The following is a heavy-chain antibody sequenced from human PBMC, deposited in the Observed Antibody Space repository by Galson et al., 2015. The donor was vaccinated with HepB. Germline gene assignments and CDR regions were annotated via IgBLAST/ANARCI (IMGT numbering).Heavy chain of an antibody. D-gene: IGHD6-19*01. CDR1: GFTVSSNY. J-gene: IGHJ3*02. CDR3: ARSTVGPGIAVAGTGGAFDI. Sequence: SLRLSCAASGFTVSSNYMSWVRQAPGKGLEWVSVIYSGGSTYYADSVKGRFTISRDNSKNTLYLQMNSLRAEDTAVYYCARSTVGPGIAVAGTGGAFDIWGQGTMVTVSS. CDR2: IYSGGST. V-gene: IGHV3-66*01.